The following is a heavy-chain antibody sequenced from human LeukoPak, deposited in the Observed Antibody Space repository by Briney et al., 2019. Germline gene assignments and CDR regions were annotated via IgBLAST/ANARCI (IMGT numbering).Heavy chain of an antibody. Sequence: GGSLRLSCAASGFTFSRYYMSWVRQTPGKGLKWLANINEDGSGTYYVDSVKGRFTISRDNAKNSLYLQMSSLRVEDTAVYYCTRDENSVVPTFRFDHWGQGTLVTVSS. J-gene: IGHJ4*02. CDR1: GFTFSRYY. V-gene: IGHV3-7*01. CDR2: INEDGSGT. D-gene: IGHD2-21*01. CDR3: TRDENSVVPTFRFDH.